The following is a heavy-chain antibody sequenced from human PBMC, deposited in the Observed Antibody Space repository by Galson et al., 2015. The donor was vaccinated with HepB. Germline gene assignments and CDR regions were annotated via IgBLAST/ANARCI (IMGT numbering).Heavy chain of an antibody. Sequence: TLSLTCTVSGGSISSGSYYWSWIRQPAGKGLEWIGRIYTRWSTHYNPSLKSRVTMSLDTSKNQFSLRLSSVTAADTAVYYCARSTFRSGVLYYYYYMDVWGKGTTVTVSS. D-gene: IGHD6-6*01. CDR1: GGSISSGSYY. V-gene: IGHV4-61*02. J-gene: IGHJ6*03. CDR2: IYTRWST. CDR3: ARSTFRSGVLYYYYYMDV.